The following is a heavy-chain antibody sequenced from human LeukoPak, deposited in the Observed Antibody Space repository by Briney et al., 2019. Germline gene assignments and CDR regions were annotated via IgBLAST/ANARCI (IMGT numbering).Heavy chain of an antibody. J-gene: IGHJ4*02. V-gene: IGHV3-7*03. Sequence: TGGSLRLSCAASGFTFSSYWMSWVRQAPGKGLEWVANIKQDESEKYYVDSVKGRFTISRDNAKNSLYLQTNSLRAEDTAVYYCARGNDYGDHVGIYFDYWGQGTLVTVSS. CDR1: GFTFSSYW. D-gene: IGHD4-17*01. CDR2: IKQDESEK. CDR3: ARGNDYGDHVGIYFDY.